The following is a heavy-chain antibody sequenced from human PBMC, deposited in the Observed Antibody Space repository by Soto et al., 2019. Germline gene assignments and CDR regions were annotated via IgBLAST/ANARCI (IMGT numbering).Heavy chain of an antibody. J-gene: IGHJ5*02. CDR2: IIPIFGTA. CDR1: GGTFSSYA. D-gene: IGHD2-8*01. CDR3: ASELYPWKLSWFDP. V-gene: IGHV1-69*12. Sequence: QVQLVQSGAEVKKPGSSVKVSCKASGGTFSSYAISWVRQAPGQGLEWMGGIIPIFGTANYAQKFQGRVTXXAXEXXSTAYMELSSLRSEDTAVYYCASELYPWKLSWFDPWGQGTLVTVSS.